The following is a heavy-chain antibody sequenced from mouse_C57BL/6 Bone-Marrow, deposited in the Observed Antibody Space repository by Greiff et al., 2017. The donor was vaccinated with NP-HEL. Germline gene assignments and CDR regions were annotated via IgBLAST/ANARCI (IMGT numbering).Heavy chain of an antibody. J-gene: IGHJ2*01. V-gene: IGHV1-18*01. D-gene: IGHD1-1*01. CDR3: ARWGGSSSVYCDY. Sequence: EVQLQQSGPELVKPGASVKIPCKASGYTFTDYNMDWVKQSHGKSLEWIGDINPNNGGTIYNQKFKGKATLTVDKSSSTAYMELRSLTSEDTAVYYCARWGGSSSVYCDYWGQGTTLTVSS. CDR1: GYTFTDYN. CDR2: INPNNGGT.